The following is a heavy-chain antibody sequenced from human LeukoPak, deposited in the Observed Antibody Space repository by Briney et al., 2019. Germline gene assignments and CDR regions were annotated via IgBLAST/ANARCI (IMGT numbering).Heavy chain of an antibody. CDR1: GFTFSSYS. J-gene: IGHJ4*02. CDR3: ARALPSYSSSWYGGFSVGGFDY. CDR2: ISSSSSYI. Sequence: GGSLRLSYAASGFTFSSYSMNWVRQAPGKGLEWVSSISSSSSYIYYADSVKGRFTISRDNAKNSLYLQMNSLRAGDTAVYYCARALPSYSSSWYGGFSVGGFDYWGQGTLVTVSS. D-gene: IGHD6-13*01. V-gene: IGHV3-21*01.